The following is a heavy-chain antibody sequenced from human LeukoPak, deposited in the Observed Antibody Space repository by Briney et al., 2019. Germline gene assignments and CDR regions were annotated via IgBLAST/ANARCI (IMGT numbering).Heavy chain of an antibody. CDR1: GYTFNKYA. CDR3: ATTCYYIAGSYSY. J-gene: IGHJ4*02. V-gene: IGHV7-4-1*02. CDR2: IDTNTGNP. Sequence: GASVKVSCKASGYTFNKYAMNWVRQAPGQGLEWMGWIDTNTGNPTYAQDFTGRFVFSLDTSVSTAYLQISGLKAEDTAVYYCATTCYYIAGSYSYWGQGTLVTVSS. D-gene: IGHD3-10*01.